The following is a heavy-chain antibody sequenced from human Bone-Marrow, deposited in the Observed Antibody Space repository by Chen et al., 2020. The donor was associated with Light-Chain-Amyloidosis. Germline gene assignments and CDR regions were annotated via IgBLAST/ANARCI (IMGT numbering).Heavy chain of an antibody. Sequence: QVQLVESGGGVVQPGRSLRLSCAASGFTLSRYGMHWVRQAPGKGLEWVAVISYDGSNKYYADSVKGRFTISRDNSKNTLYLQMNSLRAEDTAVYYCAKDVYSSGWYGGGYNWFDPWGQGTLVTVSS. CDR3: AKDVYSSGWYGGGYNWFDP. CDR2: ISYDGSNK. D-gene: IGHD6-19*01. CDR1: GFTLSRYG. J-gene: IGHJ5*02. V-gene: IGHV3-30*18.